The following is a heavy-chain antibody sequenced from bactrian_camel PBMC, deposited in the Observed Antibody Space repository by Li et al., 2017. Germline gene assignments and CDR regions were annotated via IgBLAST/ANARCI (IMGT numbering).Heavy chain of an antibody. CDR1: GFTFSNYA. D-gene: IGHD1*01. Sequence: VQLVESGGGSVQPGGSLRLHCAASGFTFSNYAMSWVRQAPGKGLEWVSAINSGGGTTYYADSVKGRFTISLDNAKSTLYLQMNSLKPEDTAVYYCVKPNPDARGGFDHWGQGTQVTVS. V-gene: IGHV3S31*01. J-gene: IGHJ4*01. CDR2: INSGGGTT. CDR3: VKPNPDARGGFDH.